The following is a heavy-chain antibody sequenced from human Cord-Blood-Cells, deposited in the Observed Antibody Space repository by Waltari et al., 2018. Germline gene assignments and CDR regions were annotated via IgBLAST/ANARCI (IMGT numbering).Heavy chain of an antibody. CDR2: INAGNGNT. Sequence: SGAEVKKPGASVKVSCKASGYTFTSYAMHWVRQAPGQRLEWMGWINAGNGNTKYSQKFQGRVTITRDTSASTAYMELSSLRSEDTAVYYCVRDGGYYDSSGYYYWGQGTLVTVSS. D-gene: IGHD3-22*01. V-gene: IGHV1-3*01. CDR1: GYTFTSYA. J-gene: IGHJ4*02. CDR3: VRDGGYYDSSGYYY.